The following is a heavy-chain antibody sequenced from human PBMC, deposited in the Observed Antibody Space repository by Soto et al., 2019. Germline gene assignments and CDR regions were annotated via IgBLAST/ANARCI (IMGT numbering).Heavy chain of an antibody. J-gene: IGHJ4*02. CDR3: AKDPYCSSTSCYAFDY. D-gene: IGHD2-2*01. Sequence: GGSLRLSCAASGFTFSSYAMSWVRQAPGKGLEWVSAISGSGGSTYYADSVKGRFTISRDNSKNTLYLQMNSLRAEDTAVYYCAKDPYCSSTSCYAFDYWGQGTLVTVSS. CDR2: ISGSGGST. V-gene: IGHV3-23*01. CDR1: GFTFSSYA.